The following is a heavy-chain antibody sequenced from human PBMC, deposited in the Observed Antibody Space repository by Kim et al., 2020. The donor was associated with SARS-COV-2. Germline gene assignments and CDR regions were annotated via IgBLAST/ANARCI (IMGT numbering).Heavy chain of an antibody. Sequence: SETLSLTCTVSGGSISSSSYYWGCIRQPPGQGLEWIGSIYYSGSTYYNPSLKSRVTISVDTSKNQFSLKLSSVTAADTAVYYCQLLERDAFDIWGQGTMVTVSS. D-gene: IGHD1-1*01. J-gene: IGHJ3*02. CDR1: GGSISSSSYY. CDR2: IYYSGST. V-gene: IGHV4-39*01. CDR3: QLLERDAFDI.